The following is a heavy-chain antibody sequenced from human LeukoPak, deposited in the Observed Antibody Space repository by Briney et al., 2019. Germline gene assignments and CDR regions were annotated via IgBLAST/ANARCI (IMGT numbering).Heavy chain of an antibody. CDR2: ISISSNYI. J-gene: IGHJ4*02. CDR1: GFTFSRYS. CDR3: ASDLSSGWYGY. Sequence: PGGSLRLSCAASGFTFSRYSMNWVRQAPGKGLEWVSSISISSNYIYYADSVKGRFTISRDNAKNSLYLQMNSLRAEDTAVYYCASDLSSGWYGYWGQGTLVTVSS. V-gene: IGHV3-21*01. D-gene: IGHD6-19*01.